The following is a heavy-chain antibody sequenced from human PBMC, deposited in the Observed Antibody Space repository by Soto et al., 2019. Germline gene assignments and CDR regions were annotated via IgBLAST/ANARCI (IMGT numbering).Heavy chain of an antibody. Sequence: PSETLSLTCTVSGGSISSSSYYWGWIRQPPGKGLEWIGSIYYSGSTYYNPSLKSRVTISVDTSKNQFSLKLSSVTAADTAVYYCASPRSVVPAAPFDYWGQGTLVTVSS. CDR1: GGSISSSSYY. D-gene: IGHD2-2*01. J-gene: IGHJ4*02. CDR2: IYYSGST. V-gene: IGHV4-39*01. CDR3: ASPRSVVPAAPFDY.